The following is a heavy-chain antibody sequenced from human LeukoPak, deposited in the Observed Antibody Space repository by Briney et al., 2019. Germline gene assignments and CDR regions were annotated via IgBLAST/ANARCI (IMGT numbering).Heavy chain of an antibody. CDR1: GYTFTSHG. D-gene: IGHD3-22*01. J-gene: IGHJ5*02. V-gene: IGHV1-18*01. CDR2: ISTYNGNT. Sequence: GASVKVSCKASGYTFTSHGISWVRQAPGQGLEWMGWISTYNGNTNYAQKLQGRVTMTTDTSTNTAYMELRSLRSDDTAVYYCARDQYYDSKGWFDPWGQGTLVTVSS. CDR3: ARDQYYDSKGWFDP.